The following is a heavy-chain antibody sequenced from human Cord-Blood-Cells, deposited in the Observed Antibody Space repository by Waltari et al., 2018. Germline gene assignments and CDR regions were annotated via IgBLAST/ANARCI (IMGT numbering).Heavy chain of an antibody. Sequence: QVQLQESGPGLVKPSETLSLTCTVSGGSISSYYWSWIRHPPGKGLEWIGYIYYSGSTNYNPSLKSRVTISVDTSKNQFSLKLSSVTAADTAVYYCARPYCSGGSCYSGWFDPWGQGTLVTVSS. CDR1: GGSISSYY. V-gene: IGHV4-59*08. J-gene: IGHJ5*02. CDR3: ARPYCSGGSCYSGWFDP. CDR2: IYYSGST. D-gene: IGHD2-15*01.